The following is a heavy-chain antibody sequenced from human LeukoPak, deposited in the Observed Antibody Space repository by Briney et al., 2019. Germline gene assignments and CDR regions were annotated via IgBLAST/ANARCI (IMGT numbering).Heavy chain of an antibody. D-gene: IGHD4-17*01. CDR3: ARDSGESDYGIT. J-gene: IGHJ5*02. V-gene: IGHV1-3*01. Sequence: ASVKVSCKASGYTFTSYAMHWVRQAPGQRLEWMGWINAGNGNTKYSQKFQGRVTITRDTSASTAYMELSSLRSEDTAVYYCARDSGESDYGITWGQGTLVTVSS. CDR1: GYTFTSYA. CDR2: INAGNGNT.